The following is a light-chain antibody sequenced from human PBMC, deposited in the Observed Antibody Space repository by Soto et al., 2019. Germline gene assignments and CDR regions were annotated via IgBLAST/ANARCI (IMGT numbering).Light chain of an antibody. V-gene: IGKV1-39*01. CDR1: QSIGTS. CDR3: QQSYNNPWT. J-gene: IGKJ1*01. Sequence: DIQMTQSPSSLSASVGDRVTITCRASQSIGTSLNWFQQRPGKAPKLLIYAASSLQSGVPSRFSGSGSGTDFTLTISSLQPEDFATYYCQQSYNNPWTFGQGTKVDIK. CDR2: AAS.